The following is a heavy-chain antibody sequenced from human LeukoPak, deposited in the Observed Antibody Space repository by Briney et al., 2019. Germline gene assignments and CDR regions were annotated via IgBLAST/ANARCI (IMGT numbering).Heavy chain of an antibody. D-gene: IGHD4-17*01. Sequence: ASVKVSCKASGGTFSSYAISWVRQAPGQGLEWMGRIIPILGIANYAQKFQGRVTITADKSTSTACMELSSLRSEDTAVYYCAREPYDYGDAEFDYWGQGTLVTVSS. J-gene: IGHJ4*02. CDR1: GGTFSSYA. V-gene: IGHV1-69*04. CDR3: AREPYDYGDAEFDY. CDR2: IIPILGIA.